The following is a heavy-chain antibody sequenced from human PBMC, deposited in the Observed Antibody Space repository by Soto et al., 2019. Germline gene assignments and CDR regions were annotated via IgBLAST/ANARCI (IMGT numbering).Heavy chain of an antibody. J-gene: IGHJ4*02. CDR3: ASPSYGSGSYY. Sequence: QVQLVQSGAEVKKPGASVKVSCKASGYTFSSYALHCVSQAPGQRLEWMGWINAGHGNTKYSQKFQGRVTFTRDTSASTAYMELSSLRSEDTAVYYCASPSYGSGSYYWGPGTLVTVSS. V-gene: IGHV1-3*01. CDR1: GYTFSSYA. CDR2: INAGHGNT. D-gene: IGHD3-10*01.